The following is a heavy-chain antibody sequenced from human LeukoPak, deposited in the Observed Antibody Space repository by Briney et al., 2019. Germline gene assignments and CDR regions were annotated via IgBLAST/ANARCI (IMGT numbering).Heavy chain of an antibody. V-gene: IGHV1-24*01. CDR3: ATVNTIFGVESFDY. Sequence: ASVKVSCKVSGYTLTELSMHWVRQAPGKGLEWMGGFDPEDGETIYAQKFQGRVTMTEGTSTDTAYMELSSLRSEDTAVYYCATVNTIFGVESFDYWGQGTLVTVSS. CDR1: GYTLTELS. D-gene: IGHD3-3*01. J-gene: IGHJ4*02. CDR2: FDPEDGET.